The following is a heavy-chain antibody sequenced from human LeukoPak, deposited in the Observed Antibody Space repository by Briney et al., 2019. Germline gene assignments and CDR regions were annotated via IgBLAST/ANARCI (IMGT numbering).Heavy chain of an antibody. Sequence: SETLSLTCTVSGGSISSSNYFWGWVRQPPGKGLEWIGTISYSGATHDNPSLKSRVIISVDTSKKQFSLRLSSVTAADTAAYYCARGGYYYDSSGPLDYWGQGTLVTVSS. D-gene: IGHD3-22*01. J-gene: IGHJ4*02. CDR1: GGSISSSNYF. CDR3: ARGGYYYDSSGPLDY. CDR2: ISYSGAT. V-gene: IGHV4-39*07.